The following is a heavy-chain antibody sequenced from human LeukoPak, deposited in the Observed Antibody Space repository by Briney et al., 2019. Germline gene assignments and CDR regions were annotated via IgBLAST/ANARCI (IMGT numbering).Heavy chain of an antibody. V-gene: IGHV3-23*01. Sequence: GGSLRLSCAASGFTFSSYGMSWVRQAPGEGLEWVSAISDNGGSTYYTDSVKGRFTISRDNSKNTLYLQMNSLRAEDTAVYYCASILLWYVYDYWGQGTLVTVSS. CDR1: GFTFSSYG. J-gene: IGHJ4*02. D-gene: IGHD3-10*01. CDR2: ISDNGGST. CDR3: ASILLWYVYDY.